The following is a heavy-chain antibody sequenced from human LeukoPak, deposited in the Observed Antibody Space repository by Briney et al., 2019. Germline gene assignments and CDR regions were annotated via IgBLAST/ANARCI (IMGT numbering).Heavy chain of an antibody. CDR3: AKDFHSSSWYQLDY. V-gene: IGHV3-64*01. CDR1: GFTFSSYA. Sequence: GGSLRLSCAASGFTFSSYAMHWVRQAPGKGLEYVSAISSNGGSTYYANSVKGRFTISRDNSKNTLHLQMNSLRAEDTAVYYCAKDFHSSSWYQLDYWGQGTLVTVSS. J-gene: IGHJ4*02. CDR2: ISSNGGST. D-gene: IGHD6-13*01.